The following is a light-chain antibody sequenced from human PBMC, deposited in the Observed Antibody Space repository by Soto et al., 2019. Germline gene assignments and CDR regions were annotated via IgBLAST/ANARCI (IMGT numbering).Light chain of an antibody. CDR2: YNN. J-gene: IGLJ3*02. CDR3: SVWDDSLNGWV. Sequence: QSVLTQPPSASGTPGQRVTISCSGSNSNIGTHLVNWYQQFPGTAPKLLMYYNNQRPSGVPDRFSGSKSGTSASLAISGLQSEDEADYYCSVWDDSLNGWVFGGGTKLTVL. CDR1: NSNIGTHL. V-gene: IGLV1-44*01.